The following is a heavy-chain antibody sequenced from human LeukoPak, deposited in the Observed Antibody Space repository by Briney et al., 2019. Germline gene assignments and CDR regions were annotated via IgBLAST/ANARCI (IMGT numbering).Heavy chain of an antibody. V-gene: IGHV3-74*01. Sequence: GGSLRLSCAASGFTFSSYSMHWVRQAPGKGLVWVSRIKTDGTTTTYADSMKGRFISSRENAMQTLYLQMGSLRAEDTAVYYCIRDLNWNYGDYWGQGTLVTVSS. CDR3: IRDLNWNYGDY. CDR1: GFTFSSYS. J-gene: IGHJ4*02. CDR2: IKTDGTTT. D-gene: IGHD1-7*01.